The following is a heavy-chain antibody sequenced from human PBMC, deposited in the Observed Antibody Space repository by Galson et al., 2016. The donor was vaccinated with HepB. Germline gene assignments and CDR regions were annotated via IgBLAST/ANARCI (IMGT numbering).Heavy chain of an antibody. CDR3: ARHESSDRTHDYCYGMDV. D-gene: IGHD6-19*01. CDR1: GYTFTKYW. J-gene: IGHJ6*02. V-gene: IGHV5-51*01. Sequence: QSGAEVKKPGESLKISCKGSGYTFTKYWIGWVRQMPGKGLEWMGIIYPGDSDTRYSPSFRGQVTMSVDKSISTVYLQWNRLKASDTAMYYCARHESSDRTHDYCYGMDVWGQGTTVTVS. CDR2: IYPGDSDT.